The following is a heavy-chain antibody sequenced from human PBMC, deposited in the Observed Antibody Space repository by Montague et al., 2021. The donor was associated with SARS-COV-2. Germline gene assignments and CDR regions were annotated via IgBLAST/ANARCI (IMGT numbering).Heavy chain of an antibody. D-gene: IGHD2-15*01. V-gene: IGHV4-39*01. J-gene: IGHJ5*01. CDR2: MVYSGRN. CDR3: ARNDHTVFGTPNWFDT. Sequence: SETLSLTCTVSGDSINNDTAFWGWVRQSPGKGLEWIVCMVYSGRNFYNVALRSRLTISVDTSKIQFSLGLRAVTAADTGLYDCARNDHTVFGTPNWFDTWGQGTLVTVSS. CDR1: GDSINNDTAF.